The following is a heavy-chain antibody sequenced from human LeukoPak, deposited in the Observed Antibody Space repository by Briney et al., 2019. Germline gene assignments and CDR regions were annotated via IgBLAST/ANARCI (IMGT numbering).Heavy chain of an antibody. J-gene: IGHJ3*02. CDR1: GFTFSHYG. CDR3: AKQGTRDAFDI. V-gene: IGHV3-33*06. Sequence: GRSLRLSCAASGFTFSHYGMHWVRQAPGKGLEWVAVIWYDGSNKYYADSVKGRFTISRDNSKNTLYLQMNSLRAEDTAVYYCAKQGTRDAFDIWGQGTMVTVSS. CDR2: IWYDGSNK.